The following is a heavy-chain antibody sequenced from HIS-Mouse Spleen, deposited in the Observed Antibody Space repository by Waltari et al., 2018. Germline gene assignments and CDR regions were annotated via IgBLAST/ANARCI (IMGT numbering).Heavy chain of an antibody. V-gene: IGHV4-39*07. Sequence: QLQLQESGPGLVKPSETLSLTCTVSGGSISSSSYYWGWIRQPPGKGLEWIGSIYYRWRTYYHPSLKSRVTISVDTSKNQFSLKLSSVTAADTAVYYCAREIPYSSSWYDWYFDLWGRGTLVTVSS. CDR1: GGSISSSSYY. CDR2: IYYRWRT. CDR3: AREIPYSSSWYDWYFDL. J-gene: IGHJ2*01. D-gene: IGHD6-13*01.